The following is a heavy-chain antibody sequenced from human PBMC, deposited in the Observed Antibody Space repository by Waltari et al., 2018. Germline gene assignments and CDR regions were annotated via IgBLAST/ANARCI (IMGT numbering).Heavy chain of an antibody. J-gene: IGHJ6*02. D-gene: IGHD1-26*01. V-gene: IGHV1-69*02. CDR3: ARCSGSYEGGGMDV. CDR2: IIPILGIA. CDR1: GGTFSSYT. Sequence: QVQLVQSGAEVKKPGSSVKVSCKASGGTFSSYTISWVRQAPGQGLEWMGRIIPILGIANYAQKFQGRVTITADKSTSTAYMELSSLRSEDTAVYYCARCSGSYEGGGMDVWGQGTTVTVSS.